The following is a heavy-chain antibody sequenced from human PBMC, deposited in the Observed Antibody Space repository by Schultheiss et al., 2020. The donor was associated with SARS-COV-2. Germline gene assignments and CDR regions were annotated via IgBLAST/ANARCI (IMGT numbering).Heavy chain of an antibody. V-gene: IGHV3-23*01. Sequence: GESLKISCAASGFTFSSYAMSWVRQAPGKGLEWVSGISWNSGSIGYADSVKGRFTISRDNSKNTLYLQMNSLRAEDTAVYYCAKMSSTMWYEGSWGQGTLVTVSS. CDR2: ISWNSGSI. D-gene: IGHD2-2*01. J-gene: IGHJ5*02. CDR3: AKMSSTMWYEGS. CDR1: GFTFSSYA.